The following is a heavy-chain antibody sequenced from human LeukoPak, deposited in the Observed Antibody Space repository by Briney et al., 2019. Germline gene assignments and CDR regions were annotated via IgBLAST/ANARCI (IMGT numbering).Heavy chain of an antibody. Sequence: SGTLSLTCGVSGGSITSANYWTWVRQTPGKGLEWIGEVNLQGSTNYNPSLMGRVAISVDMSENHISLQLTSVTAADTAVYYCAREGGPYRPLDYSGQGTLVTVSS. CDR2: VNLQGST. J-gene: IGHJ4*02. CDR1: GGSITSANY. V-gene: IGHV4-4*02. CDR3: AREGGPYRPLDY.